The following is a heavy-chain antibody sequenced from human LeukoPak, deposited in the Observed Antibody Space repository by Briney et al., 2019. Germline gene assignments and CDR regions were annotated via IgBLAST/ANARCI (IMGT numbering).Heavy chain of an antibody. CDR3: AATRKDFWSGYYDY. CDR2: ISYDGSNK. CDR1: GFTFSSYA. J-gene: IGHJ4*02. Sequence: GGSLRLSCAASGFTFSSYAMHWVRQAPGKGLEWVAVISYDGSNKYYADSVKGRFTISRDNSKNTPYLQMNSLRAEDTAVYYCAATRKDFWSGYYDYWGQGTLVTVSS. D-gene: IGHD3-3*01. V-gene: IGHV3-30-3*01.